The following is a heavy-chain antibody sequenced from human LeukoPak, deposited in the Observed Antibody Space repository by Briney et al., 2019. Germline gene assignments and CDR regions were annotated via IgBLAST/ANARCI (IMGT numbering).Heavy chain of an antibody. CDR1: GYTFTGYY. V-gene: IGHV1-2*02. Sequence: ASVKVSCKASGYTFTGYYMHWVRQAPGQGLEWMGWINPNSGGTNYAQKFQGRVTMTRDTSISTAYMELSRLRSDDTAVYYCARTSELLLWFGESLGYWGQGTLVTVSS. D-gene: IGHD3-10*01. J-gene: IGHJ4*02. CDR2: INPNSGGT. CDR3: ARTSELLLWFGESLGY.